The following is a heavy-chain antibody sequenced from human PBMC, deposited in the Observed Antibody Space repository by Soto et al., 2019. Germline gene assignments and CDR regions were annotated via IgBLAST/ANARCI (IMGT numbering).Heavy chain of an antibody. CDR3: ARGIGLGGQHDMDV. CDR2: INPNSGGT. Sequence: GASVKVSCKASGYTFTGYYMHWVRQAPGQGLEWMGWINPNSGGTNYAQKFQGRVTMTRDTSISTAYMELSRLRSDDTAVYYCARGIGLGGQHDMDVWGQGTTVTVSS. J-gene: IGHJ6*02. D-gene: IGHD1-26*01. V-gene: IGHV1-2*02. CDR1: GYTFTGYY.